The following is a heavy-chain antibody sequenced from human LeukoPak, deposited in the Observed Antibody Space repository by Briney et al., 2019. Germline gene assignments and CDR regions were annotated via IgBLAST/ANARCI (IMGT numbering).Heavy chain of an antibody. V-gene: IGHV3-30*02. Sequence: GGSLTLSCAASGFTFSSYGIHWVRQAPGKLLEWVAFIRYDGSNKYYAGSVKGRFTISRDNYKNTLYLQMNSLRAEDTAVYYCAKEVDCTSTSCLFDCWGQGALVSVSS. CDR1: GFTFSSYG. CDR2: IRYDGSNK. D-gene: IGHD2-2*01. J-gene: IGHJ4*02. CDR3: AKEVDCTSTSCLFDC.